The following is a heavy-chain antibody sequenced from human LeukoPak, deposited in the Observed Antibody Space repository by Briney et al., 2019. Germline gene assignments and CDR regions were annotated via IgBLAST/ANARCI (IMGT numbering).Heavy chain of an antibody. CDR2: IIPIFGTT. V-gene: IGHV1-69*05. CDR3: AAPDSSGSFYYYYMDV. J-gene: IGHJ6*03. CDR1: GGTFRSYG. Sequence: ASVKVSCKASGGTFRSYGISWVRQAPGQGLEWMGGIIPIFGTTNYAHKFQGRVTITTDESTSTAYMELSSLRSEDTAAYYCAAPDSSGSFYYYYMDVWGKGTTVTVSS. D-gene: IGHD3-22*01.